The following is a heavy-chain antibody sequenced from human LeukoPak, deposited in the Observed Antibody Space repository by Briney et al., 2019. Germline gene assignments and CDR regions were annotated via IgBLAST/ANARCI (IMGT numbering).Heavy chain of an antibody. CDR3: ARDHGDDAFDI. CDR2: INSNRGGT. V-gene: IGHV1-2*02. D-gene: IGHD3-3*01. CDR1: GYTFTNYY. J-gene: IGHJ3*02. Sequence: ASVKVSCRASGYTFTNYYIHWVRQAPGQGLEWMGWINSNRGGTNYAQKFQGRVTMTRDTSISTAYMELRSVRSDDTAVYYCARDHGDDAFDIWGPGTMVTVSS.